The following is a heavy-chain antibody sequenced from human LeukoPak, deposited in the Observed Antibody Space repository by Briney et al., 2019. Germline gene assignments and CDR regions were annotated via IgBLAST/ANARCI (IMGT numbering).Heavy chain of an antibody. Sequence: GGSLRLSCATSGFTFSKFWMHWVRQAPGRGLSWVSRINPEETTTNYADSVKGRFTISRDNAKNTLYLQMDSLRAEDTAVYFCARGALEPFDVWGQGTLVTVSS. V-gene: IGHV3-74*01. D-gene: IGHD1-1*01. CDR2: INPEETTT. CDR1: GFTFSKFW. J-gene: IGHJ3*01. CDR3: ARGALEPFDV.